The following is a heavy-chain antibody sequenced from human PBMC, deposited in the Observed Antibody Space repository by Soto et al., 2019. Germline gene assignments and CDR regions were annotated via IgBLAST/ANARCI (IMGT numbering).Heavy chain of an antibody. J-gene: IGHJ6*02. Sequence: SVKVSCNACGGTFSSYAISWVRQAPGQGLEWMGGIIPIFGTANYAQKFQGRVTITADESTSTAYMELSSLRSEDTAVYYCAREGGGDCSGGSCYSHYYYYGMDVWGQGTTVTVSS. CDR2: IIPIFGTA. V-gene: IGHV1-69*13. CDR3: AREGGGDCSGGSCYSHYYYYGMDV. D-gene: IGHD2-15*01. CDR1: GGTFSSYA.